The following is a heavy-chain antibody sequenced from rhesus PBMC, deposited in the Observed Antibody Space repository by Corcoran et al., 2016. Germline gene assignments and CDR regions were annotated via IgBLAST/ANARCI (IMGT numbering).Heavy chain of an antibody. V-gene: IGHV4S7*01. CDR2: IYSSNWNT. Sequence: QVQLQESGPGLLKPSDTPSLTCAVSGGSISGASGWGWIRQPPGKGLEWIWSIYSSNWNTYYNPSLKSRVTISTDTSKNQFSLKLSSVTAADTAVYYCARSHCTSTTCLDAFDFWGQGLRVTVSS. D-gene: IGHD2-2*01. CDR1: GGSISGASG. J-gene: IGHJ3*01. CDR3: ARSHCTSTTCLDAFDF.